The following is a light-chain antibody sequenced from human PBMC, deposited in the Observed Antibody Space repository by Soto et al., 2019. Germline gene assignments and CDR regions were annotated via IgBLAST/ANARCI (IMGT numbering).Light chain of an antibody. Sequence: QSALTQPPSASGDPGQSGTISCTGTSSDIGAYNYVSWFQQHPGEAPKLIISEVNKRPSGVPDRFSGSKSGNTASLTVSGLQAEDEADYYCTSYGGRDNLMFGGGTKLAVL. CDR3: TSYGGRDNLM. CDR1: SSDIGAYNY. CDR2: EVN. J-gene: IGLJ3*02. V-gene: IGLV2-8*01.